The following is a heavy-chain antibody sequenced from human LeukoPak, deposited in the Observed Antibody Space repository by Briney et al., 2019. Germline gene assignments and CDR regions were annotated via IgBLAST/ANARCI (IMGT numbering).Heavy chain of an antibody. CDR2: ISCYNGDT. D-gene: IGHD5-12*01. CDR3: ARDPSNSAGYHAHFDS. V-gene: IGHV1-18*04. Sequence: ASVKVSCKASGYTFTHHGISWVRQAPGQGLEWMGWISCYNGDTMYAQNVQDRVTLSTDTSTNTAYIELRSLSSDDTAMYYCARDPSNSAGYHAHFDSWGQGTLVTVSS. J-gene: IGHJ4*02. CDR1: GYTFTHHG.